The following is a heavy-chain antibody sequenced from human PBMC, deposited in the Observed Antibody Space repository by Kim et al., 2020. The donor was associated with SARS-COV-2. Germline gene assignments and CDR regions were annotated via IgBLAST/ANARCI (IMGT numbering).Heavy chain of an antibody. CDR1: GYTFTSYY. CDR3: ARGGIHLDSGAQPDY. V-gene: IGHV1-46*01. D-gene: IGHD2-15*01. J-gene: IGHJ4*02. Sequence: ASVKVSCKASGYTFTSYYIHWVRQAPGQGLEWMGIINASGGSTRYAQKFQGRVTMTRDTSTSTVYMELSSLRSEDAAVYYCARGGIHLDSGAQPDYWGQGTLVTVYS. CDR2: INASGGST.